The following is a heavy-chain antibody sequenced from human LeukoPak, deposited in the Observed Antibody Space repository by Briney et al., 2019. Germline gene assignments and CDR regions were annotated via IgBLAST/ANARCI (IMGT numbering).Heavy chain of an antibody. V-gene: IGHV5-51*01. D-gene: IGHD2-21*02. CDR1: GYSFTSYW. CDR3: ARRGDSDFRID. CDR2: IYPGDSDT. J-gene: IGHJ4*02. Sequence: GESLKISCKGSGYSFTSYWIGWVRQMPGKGLEWMGIIYPGDSDTRYSPSFQGQVTISADKSISTAYLQWNSLEASDSAIYYCARRGDSDFRIDWGQGTLVTVPS.